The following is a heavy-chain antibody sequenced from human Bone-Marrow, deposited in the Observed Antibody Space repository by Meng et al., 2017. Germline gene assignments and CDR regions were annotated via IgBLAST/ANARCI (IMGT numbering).Heavy chain of an antibody. CDR2: ISSSSSYI. CDR1: GFTFSSYS. J-gene: IGHJ4*02. D-gene: IGHD4-23*01. V-gene: IGHV3-21*01. Sequence: GESLKISCAASGFTFSSYSMNWVRQAPGKGLEWVSSISSSSSYIYYADSVKGRFTISRDNAKNSLYLQMNSLRAEDTAVYYCARDPPPGGGTLNYWGQGTLVTISS. CDR3: ARDPPPGGGTLNY.